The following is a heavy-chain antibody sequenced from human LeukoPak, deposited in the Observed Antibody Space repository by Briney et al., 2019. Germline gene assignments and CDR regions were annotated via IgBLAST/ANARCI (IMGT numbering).Heavy chain of an antibody. CDR2: IYYSGST. CDR1: GGSISSYY. J-gene: IGHJ5*02. CDR3: ARRFLTIDNWFDP. V-gene: IGHV4-59*08. D-gene: IGHD3-3*01. Sequence: SETLSLTCTVSGGSISSYYWSWLRQPPGKGLEWIGYIYYSGSTNYNPSLKSRVTISVDTSKNQFSLKLSSVTAADTAVYYCARRFLTIDNWFDPWGQGTLVTVSS.